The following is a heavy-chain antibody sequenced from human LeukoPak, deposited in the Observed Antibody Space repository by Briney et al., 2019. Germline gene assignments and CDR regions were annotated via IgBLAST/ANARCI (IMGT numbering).Heavy chain of an antibody. CDR3: ARGDRFLDSSGVRFDY. J-gene: IGHJ4*02. Sequence: SETLSLTCTVSGGSISSYYWSWIRQPPGKGLEWIGYIYYSGSTNYNPSLKSRVTISVDTSKNQFSLKLSSVTAADTAVYYCARGDRFLDSSGVRFDYWGQGTLVTVSS. D-gene: IGHD3-22*01. CDR1: GGSISSYY. V-gene: IGHV4-59*01. CDR2: IYYSGST.